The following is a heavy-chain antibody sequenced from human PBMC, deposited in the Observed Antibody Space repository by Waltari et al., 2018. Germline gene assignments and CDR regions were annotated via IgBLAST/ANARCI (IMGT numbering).Heavy chain of an antibody. Sequence: QVQLVQSGAEVKKPGSSVKVSCKASGGNFSSHTIRWVRQAPGQGLEWMGRNIPILGIANYAQKFQGVVTITADKATSTAYMELSSLRSEDTAVYYCARDNGYYGSSGYNYPCDYWGQGTLVTVSS. CDR3: ARDNGYYGSSGYNYPCDY. V-gene: IGHV1-69*08. CDR2: NIPILGIA. D-gene: IGHD3-22*01. CDR1: GGNFSSHT. J-gene: IGHJ4*02.